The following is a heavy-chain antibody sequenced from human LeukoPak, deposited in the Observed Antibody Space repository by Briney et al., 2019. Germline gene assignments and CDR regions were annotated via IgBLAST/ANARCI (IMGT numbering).Heavy chain of an antibody. J-gene: IGHJ4*02. Sequence: GGSLRLSCAASGFTFSTDWMNWVRQVPGKGLVWVARINPGGSSITYADSVKGRFTISRDNAKNTLYLQMDSLRAEDTGVYYCARSNQADDYWGQGTLVTVSS. CDR3: ARSNQADDY. CDR1: GFTFSTDW. CDR2: INPGGSSI. V-gene: IGHV3-74*01. D-gene: IGHD1-14*01.